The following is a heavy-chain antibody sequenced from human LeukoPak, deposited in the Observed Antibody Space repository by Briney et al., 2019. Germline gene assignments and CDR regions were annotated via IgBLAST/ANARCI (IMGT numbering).Heavy chain of an antibody. V-gene: IGHV1-18*01. CDR2: ISAYNGNT. Sequence: GASVKVSCKASGYTFTSYGISWVRQAPGQGLEWMGWISAYNGNTKYAQKLQGRVTMTTDTSTSTAYMELRSLRSDDTAVYYCARALGYCSSTSCYDWFDPWGQGTLVTVSS. J-gene: IGHJ5*02. D-gene: IGHD2-2*01. CDR3: ARALGYCSSTSCYDWFDP. CDR1: GYTFTSYG.